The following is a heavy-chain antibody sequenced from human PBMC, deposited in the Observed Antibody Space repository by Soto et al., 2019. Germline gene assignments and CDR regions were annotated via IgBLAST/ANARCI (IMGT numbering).Heavy chain of an antibody. CDR1: GFTVSSNY. CDR3: ARVLSYYGSGSYYPYYFDY. J-gene: IGHJ4*02. Sequence: GGSLRLSCAASGFTVSSNYMSWVRQAPGKGLEWVSVIYSGGSTYYADSVKGRFTISRDNSKNTLYLQMNSLRAEDTAVYYCARVLSYYGSGSYYPYYFDYWGQGTLVTVSS. D-gene: IGHD3-10*01. V-gene: IGHV3-53*01. CDR2: IYSGGST.